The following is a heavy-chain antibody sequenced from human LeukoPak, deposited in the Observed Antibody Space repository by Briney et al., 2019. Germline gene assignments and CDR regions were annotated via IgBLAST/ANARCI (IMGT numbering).Heavy chain of an antibody. CDR3: AREVTGPLRYFDWFSDFWGMDV. J-gene: IGHJ6*02. V-gene: IGHV1-2*04. Sequence: ASVKVSCKASGYTFTGYYMHWVRQAPGQGLEWMGWINPNSGGTNYAQKFQGWVTMTRDMSISTAYMELSRLRSEDTAVYYCAREVTGPLRYFDWFSDFWGMDVWGQGTTVTVSS. CDR2: INPNSGGT. CDR1: GYTFTGYY. D-gene: IGHD3-9*01.